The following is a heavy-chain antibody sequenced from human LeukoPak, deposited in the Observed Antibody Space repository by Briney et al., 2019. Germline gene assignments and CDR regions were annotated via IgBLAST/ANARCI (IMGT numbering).Heavy chain of an antibody. Sequence: TSETLSLTCTVSGDSISSSDYYWAWIRQPPGKGLEWIGSIYYSGSTYYNPSLKGRVIISVDTSKNQFSLKLSSVTAADTAVYYCARDRGTWNDDGFDYWGQGTLVTVSS. CDR2: IYYSGST. J-gene: IGHJ4*02. V-gene: IGHV4-39*07. D-gene: IGHD1-1*01. CDR3: ARDRGTWNDDGFDY. CDR1: GDSISSSDYY.